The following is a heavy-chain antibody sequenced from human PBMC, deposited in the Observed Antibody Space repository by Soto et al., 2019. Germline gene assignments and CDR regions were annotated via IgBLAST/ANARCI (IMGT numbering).Heavy chain of an antibody. CDR3: AREGVAPYYYYGMDV. Sequence: ASVKVSCKAIGYSFTSHYMHWVRQAPGQGLEWMGTIYPGGTNIAYAQKFQGRVTMTTDTSTCTAYMELRSLRSDDTAVYYCAREGVAPYYYYGMDVWGQGTPVTVSS. D-gene: IGHD5-12*01. V-gene: IGHV1-46*01. CDR1: GYSFTSHY. J-gene: IGHJ6*02. CDR2: IYPGGTNI.